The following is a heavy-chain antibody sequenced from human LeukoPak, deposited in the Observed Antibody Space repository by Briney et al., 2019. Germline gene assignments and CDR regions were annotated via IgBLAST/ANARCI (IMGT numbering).Heavy chain of an antibody. J-gene: IGHJ3*01. D-gene: IGHD2-2*03. CDR1: GYTFTTYG. CDR2: ISGNNDNT. V-gene: IGHV1-18*01. Sequence: ASVTVSCKASGYTFTTYGISWVRQAPGQGLEWVGWISGNNDNTKYAQNFQGRVTMTTDTTTTTAYMELRSLRSDDTAMYYCARDVDIVEIVGPFDVWGQGTLVTVSS. CDR3: ARDVDIVEIVGPFDV.